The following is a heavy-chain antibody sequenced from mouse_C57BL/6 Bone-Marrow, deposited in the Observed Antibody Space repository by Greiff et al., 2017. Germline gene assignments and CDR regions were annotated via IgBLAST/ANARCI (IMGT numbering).Heavy chain of an antibody. CDR3: ARRYLLWYWYFDV. V-gene: IGHV1-69*01. CDR2: IDPSDSYT. CDR1: GYTFTSYW. Sequence: QVQLQQPGAELVMPGASVKLSCKASGYTFTSYWMHWVKQRPGQGLEWIGEIDPSDSYTNYNQKFKGKSTLTVDKSSSTAYMQLSSLTSEDSAVYYCARRYLLWYWYFDVWGTGTTVTVSS. J-gene: IGHJ1*03. D-gene: IGHD2-1*01.